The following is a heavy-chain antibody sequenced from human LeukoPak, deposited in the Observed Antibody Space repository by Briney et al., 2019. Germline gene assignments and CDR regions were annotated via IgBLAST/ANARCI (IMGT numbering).Heavy chain of an antibody. Sequence: GASVKVSCKPSGGTFSSYAISWVRQAPGQGLEWMGGIIPIFGTANYAQKFQGRVTITTDESTSTAYMELSSLRSEDTAVYYCATSTTTVVTPWYNYYYYMDVWGKGTTVTVSS. V-gene: IGHV1-69*05. J-gene: IGHJ6*03. CDR1: GGTFSSYA. D-gene: IGHD4-23*01. CDR3: ATSTTTVVTPWYNYYYYMDV. CDR2: IIPIFGTA.